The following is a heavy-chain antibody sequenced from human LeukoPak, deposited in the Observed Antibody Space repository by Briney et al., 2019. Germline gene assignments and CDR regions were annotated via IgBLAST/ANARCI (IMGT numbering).Heavy chain of an antibody. CDR1: GGSFSGYY. Sequence: SETLSLTCAVYGGSFSGYYWSWIRQPPGKGLEWIGEINHSGSTNYNPSLKSRVTISVDTSKNQFSLKLSSVTAADTAVYYCARDAPIFGVVIIYFDYWGQGTLVTVSS. CDR2: INHSGST. V-gene: IGHV4-34*01. CDR3: ARDAPIFGVVIIYFDY. D-gene: IGHD3-3*01. J-gene: IGHJ4*02.